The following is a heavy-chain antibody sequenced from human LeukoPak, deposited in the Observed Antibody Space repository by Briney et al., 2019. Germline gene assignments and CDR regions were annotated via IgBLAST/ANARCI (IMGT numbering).Heavy chain of an antibody. J-gene: IGHJ4*02. Sequence: GGSLRLSCAASGFTFSSYGMHWVRQAPGKGLEWVAVIWYDGSNKYYADSVKGRFTISRDNSKNTLYLQMNSLRAEDTAVYYCARENSITGTNDYWGQGTLVTVSS. CDR3: ARENSITGTNDY. CDR2: IWYDGSNK. D-gene: IGHD1-20*01. V-gene: IGHV3-33*01. CDR1: GFTFSSYG.